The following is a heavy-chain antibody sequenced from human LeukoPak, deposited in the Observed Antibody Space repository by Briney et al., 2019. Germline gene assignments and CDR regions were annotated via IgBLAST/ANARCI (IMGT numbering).Heavy chain of an antibody. V-gene: IGHV1-18*04. Sequence: ATVKVSCRASGYTFTSYGISWVRRAPGQGLEWMGWISAYNGNTNYAQKLQGRVTMTTDTSTSTAYMELRSLRSDDTAVYYCARDYDILTGSISFDYWGQGTLVTVSS. CDR3: ARDYDILTGSISFDY. CDR2: ISAYNGNT. CDR1: GYTFTSYG. J-gene: IGHJ4*02. D-gene: IGHD3-9*01.